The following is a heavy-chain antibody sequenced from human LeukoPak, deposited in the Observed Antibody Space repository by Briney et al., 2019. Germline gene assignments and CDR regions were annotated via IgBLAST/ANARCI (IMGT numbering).Heavy chain of an antibody. J-gene: IGHJ4*02. V-gene: IGHV3-9*01. CDR2: ISWNSGSI. Sequence: PGRSLRLSCAASGFTFDDYAMHWVRQAPGKGLGWVSGISWNSGSIGYADSVKGRFTISRDNAKNSLYLQMNSLRAEDTALYYCATSGNYYLKYWGQGTLVTVSS. CDR1: GFTFDDYA. CDR3: ATSGNYYLKY. D-gene: IGHD1-26*01.